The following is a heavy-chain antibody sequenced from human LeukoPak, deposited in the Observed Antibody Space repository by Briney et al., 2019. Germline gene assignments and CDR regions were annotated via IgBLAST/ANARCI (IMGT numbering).Heavy chain of an antibody. J-gene: IGHJ4*02. CDR3: ASMGWSYYFDY. CDR1: GFTFSSYW. Sequence: GGSLRPSCAASGFTFSSYWMHWVRQAPGKGLVWVSRINSDGSSTSYADSVKGRFTISRDNAKNTLYLQMNSLRAEETAVYYCASMGWSYYFDYWGQGTLVTVSS. V-gene: IGHV3-74*01. CDR2: INSDGSST. D-gene: IGHD6-19*01.